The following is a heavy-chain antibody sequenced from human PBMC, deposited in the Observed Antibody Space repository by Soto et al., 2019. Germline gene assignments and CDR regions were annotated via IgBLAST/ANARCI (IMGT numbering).Heavy chain of an antibody. CDR3: ARDVQILVDFWSGYSFYYYYYMDV. CDR2: IKQDGSEK. D-gene: IGHD3-3*01. J-gene: IGHJ6*03. Sequence: EVQLVESGGGLVQPGGSLRLSCAASGFTFSSYWMSWVRQAPGKGLEWVANIKQDGSEKYYVDSVKGRFTISRDNAKNSLYLQMNSLRAEDTAVYYCARDVQILVDFWSGYSFYYYYYMDVWGKGTTVTVSS. CDR1: GFTFSSYW. V-gene: IGHV3-7*01.